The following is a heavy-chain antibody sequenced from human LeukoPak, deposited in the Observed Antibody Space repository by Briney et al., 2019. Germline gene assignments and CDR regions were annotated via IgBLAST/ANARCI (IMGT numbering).Heavy chain of an antibody. CDR3: ARRNRAAAGVDY. CDR2: FYYSGST. D-gene: IGHD6-13*01. CDR1: SGSIISSSYY. J-gene: IGHJ4*02. V-gene: IGHV4-39*01. Sequence: SETLSLTCTVSSGSIISSSYYWDWIRQPPGKGLDWIGCFYYSGSTYYNPSLKSRVTISVDTSKHQFSLKLSSVTAADTAVYYCARRNRAAAGVDYWGQGTLVTVSS.